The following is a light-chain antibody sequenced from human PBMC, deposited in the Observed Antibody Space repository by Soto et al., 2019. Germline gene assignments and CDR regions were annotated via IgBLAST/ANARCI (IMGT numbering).Light chain of an antibody. CDR1: NSDVGGYNY. CDR3: TSYTVTTRSYV. CDR2: DVS. Sequence: QSALAQPASVSESPGQSITISCTGTNSDVGGYNYVSWYRQYPGKVPELMIYDVSNRPSGFSNRFSGSKSGNTASLTISGLQAEEEADYYCTSYTVTTRSYVFGTGTKLTVL. V-gene: IGLV2-14*03. J-gene: IGLJ1*01.